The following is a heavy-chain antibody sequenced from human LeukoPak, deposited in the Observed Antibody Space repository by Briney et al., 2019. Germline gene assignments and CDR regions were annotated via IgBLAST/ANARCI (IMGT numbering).Heavy chain of an antibody. CDR2: IHHSGST. Sequence: PSETLSLTCAVSGYSITRGYYWGWIRQPPGKGLEWIGSIHHSGSTYYNPSLKSRVTISVDTSKNQFSLKLSSVTAADTAVYYCARPISGYNWNYGSWFDPWGQGTLVTVSS. CDR3: ARPISGYNWNYGSWFDP. CDR1: GYSITRGYY. J-gene: IGHJ5*02. V-gene: IGHV4-38-2*01. D-gene: IGHD1-7*01.